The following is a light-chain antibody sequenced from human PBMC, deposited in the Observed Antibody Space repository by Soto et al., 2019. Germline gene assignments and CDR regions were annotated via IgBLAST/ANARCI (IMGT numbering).Light chain of an antibody. CDR3: SSYAGSNNYV. CDR1: SRDVGNYNY. Sequence: QSALTQPPSASGSPGQSVTSSCTGTSRDVGNYNYVSWYQQHPGKAPKRMIYEVFKRPSGVPDRFSGSKSGNTASLTVSGLQAEDEADYYCSSYAGSNNYVFGTGTKLTVL. J-gene: IGLJ1*01. V-gene: IGLV2-8*01. CDR2: EVF.